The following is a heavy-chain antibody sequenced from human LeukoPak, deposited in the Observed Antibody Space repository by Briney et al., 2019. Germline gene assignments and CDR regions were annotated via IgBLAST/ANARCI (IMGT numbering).Heavy chain of an antibody. CDR1: GFPFNAYN. J-gene: IGHJ4*02. V-gene: IGHV3-30*02. CDR2: IRNDETEI. CDR3: AKDGGRYRFDY. Sequence: GGSLRLSCAAPGFPFNAYNIHWIRQAPGRGLEWVSFIRNDETEIHYADFAKGRFTISRDKSKNSVYLQMNSLRPDDTALYYCAKDGGRYRFDYWGQGTMDTVSS. D-gene: IGHD3-16*02.